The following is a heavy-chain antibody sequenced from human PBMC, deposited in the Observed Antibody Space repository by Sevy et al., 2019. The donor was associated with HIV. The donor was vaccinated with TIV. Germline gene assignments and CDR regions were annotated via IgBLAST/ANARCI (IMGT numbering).Heavy chain of an antibody. J-gene: IGHJ4*01. CDR3: ARDLEFYDYGDYGPAFMPDF. V-gene: IGHV3-33*01. CDR2: IWFDGSNT. CDR1: GFTFSSFG. D-gene: IGHD4-17*01. Sequence: GGSLRLSCAASGFTFSSFGMHWVRQAPGKGLEWLAVIWFDGSNTYYSDYVKGRLTNSRDIAKNTLHLQMNSLRAEDTAVYYCARDLEFYDYGDYGPAFMPDFWGHGTLVTVSS.